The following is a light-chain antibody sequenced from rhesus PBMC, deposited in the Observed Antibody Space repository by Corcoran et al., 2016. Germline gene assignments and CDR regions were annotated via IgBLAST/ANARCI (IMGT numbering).Light chain of an antibody. V-gene: IGKV1-25*01. CDR1: QGITND. CDR2: EAS. Sequence: DIQMTQSPSSLSASVGDRVTITCRASQGITNDLAWYQQKPGVTSKLLIYEASSLQSGIPSRFSGSGSGTDFTLTISSLQSEDCATYYCQHYYSTPYSFGQGTKVEIK. J-gene: IGKJ2*01. CDR3: QHYYSTPYS.